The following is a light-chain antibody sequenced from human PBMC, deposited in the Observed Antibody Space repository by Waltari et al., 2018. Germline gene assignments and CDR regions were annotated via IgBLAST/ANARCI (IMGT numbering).Light chain of an antibody. CDR3: SSYGGSDNLV. V-gene: IGLV2-8*01. Sequence: QSALTQPPSASGSPGQSVTISCTGSSSDVGGYHYVSWYQQYPGKAPKLMIYDVNKRPSGVPDRFSGSKSGNTASLTVSGLQTDDEADYYCSSYGGSDNLVFGGGTKLTVL. CDR2: DVN. CDR1: SSDVGGYHY. J-gene: IGLJ2*01.